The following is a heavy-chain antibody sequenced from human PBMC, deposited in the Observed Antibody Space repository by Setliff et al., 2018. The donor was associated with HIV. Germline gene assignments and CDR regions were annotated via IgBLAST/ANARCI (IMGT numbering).Heavy chain of an antibody. J-gene: IGHJ4*02. Sequence: ASVKVSCKASGFTFNHYALSWVRQATGQGLEWMGWMNPNSGNTGYAQKFQGRVTMTRNTSISTAYMELSSLRSEDTAVYYCARALSGYDYVWGSYRYYYFDYWGQGTLVTVSS. V-gene: IGHV1-8*02. CDR1: GFTFNHYA. CDR3: ARALSGYDYVWGSYRYYYFDY. CDR2: MNPNSGNT. D-gene: IGHD3-16*02.